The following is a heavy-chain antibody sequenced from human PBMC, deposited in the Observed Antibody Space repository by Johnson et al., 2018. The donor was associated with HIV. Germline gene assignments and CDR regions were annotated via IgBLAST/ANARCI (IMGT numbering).Heavy chain of an antibody. CDR1: GFTFSIYG. V-gene: IGHV3-30*02. CDR2: IRYDGSKK. J-gene: IGHJ3*01. D-gene: IGHD6-13*01. CDR3: AKDSQITAVPNDAFDV. Sequence: QMQLVESGGGVVQPGGSLRLSCAASGFTFSIYGMHWVRQAPGKGLEWVAFIRYDGSKKYSADSVKGRFTISRDNSKNTVYLQMNSLRAEDTAVYHCAKDSQITAVPNDAFDVWGQGTMVTVSS.